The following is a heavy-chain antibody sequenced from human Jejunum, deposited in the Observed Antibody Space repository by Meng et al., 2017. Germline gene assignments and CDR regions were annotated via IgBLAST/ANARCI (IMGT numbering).Heavy chain of an antibody. Sequence: ESRKISGVVSGFTFRNSWMSWVRQAPGKGLEWVANIKQDGSEEYYVDSVKGRFSISRDNAKNSLHLQMNSPRAEDTAVYYCARDLLGVFMVRGTIAYQYYGMDVWGQGTTVTVSS. V-gene: IGHV3-7*01. CDR2: IKQDGSEE. CDR3: ARDLLGVFMVRGTIAYQYYGMDV. CDR1: GFTFRNSW. J-gene: IGHJ6*02. D-gene: IGHD3-10*01.